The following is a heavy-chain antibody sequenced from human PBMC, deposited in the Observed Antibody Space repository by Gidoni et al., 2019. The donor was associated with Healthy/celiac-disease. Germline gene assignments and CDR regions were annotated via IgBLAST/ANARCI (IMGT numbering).Heavy chain of an antibody. Sequence: QVQLVQSGAEVKKHGASVKVSCKASGYTFTGYYMPWVRQGPGQGLEWMGWINPNSGGTNYAQKFQGWVTMTRDTSISTAYMELSRLRSDDTAVYYCARELSGDSGFDYWGQGTLVTVSS. D-gene: IGHD2-15*01. CDR2: INPNSGGT. CDR3: ARELSGDSGFDY. CDR1: GYTFTGYY. V-gene: IGHV1-2*04. J-gene: IGHJ4*02.